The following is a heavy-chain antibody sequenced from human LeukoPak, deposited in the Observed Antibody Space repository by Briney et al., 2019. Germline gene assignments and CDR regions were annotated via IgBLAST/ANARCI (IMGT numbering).Heavy chain of an antibody. CDR3: TISSSGYFDY. D-gene: IGHD6-6*01. Sequence: PGGSLRFSCAASGFTFDDYARHWVRQAPGKGLEWVSGISWNSGSIGYADSVKGRFTISRDNAKNSLYLQMNSLRAEDTALYYCTISSSGYFDYWGQGTLVTVSS. CDR2: ISWNSGSI. CDR1: GFTFDDYA. V-gene: IGHV3-9*01. J-gene: IGHJ4*02.